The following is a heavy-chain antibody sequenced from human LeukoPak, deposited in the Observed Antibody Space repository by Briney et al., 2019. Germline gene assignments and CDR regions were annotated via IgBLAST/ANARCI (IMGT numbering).Heavy chain of an antibody. J-gene: IGHJ4*02. D-gene: IGHD6-13*01. Sequence: SEALSLTCTVSGYSISSGYYWGWIRPPPGKGLEWIGSIHYSGSTYYNPSLKSRVTISVDTSKNQFSLKLSSVTAADTAVYYCARSIAAAAFDYWGQGTLVTVSS. CDR3: ARSIAAAAFDY. CDR2: IHYSGST. CDR1: GYSISSGYY. V-gene: IGHV4-38-2*02.